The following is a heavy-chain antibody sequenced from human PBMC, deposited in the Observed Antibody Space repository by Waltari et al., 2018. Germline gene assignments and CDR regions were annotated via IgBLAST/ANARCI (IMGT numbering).Heavy chain of an antibody. CDR3: AVDRYGDYAY. J-gene: IGHJ4*02. V-gene: IGHV3-7*02. CDR1: VFTFSSHW. CDR2: IRQDGSEK. Sequence: EVQLVESGGGLVQPGGSLRLPCAHPVFTFSSHWMRWVRQAPGKGLEWVANIRQDGSEKYYVDSLKGRFTISRDNAKNSLYLQMNSLRAEDTAVYYCAVDRYGDYAYWGQGTLVTVSS. D-gene: IGHD4-17*01.